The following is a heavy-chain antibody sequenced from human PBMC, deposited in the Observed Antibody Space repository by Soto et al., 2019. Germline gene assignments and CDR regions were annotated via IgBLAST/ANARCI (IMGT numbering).Heavy chain of an antibody. D-gene: IGHD4-17*01. J-gene: IGHJ4*02. V-gene: IGHV4-59*01. CDR3: ARWYGDYGLDY. CDR2: IYYSGST. CDR1: GGSISSYY. Sequence: SETLSLTCTVSGGSISSYYWSWIRQPPGKGLEWIGYIYYSGSTNYNPSLKSRVAISVDTSKNQFSLKLSSVTAADTAVYYCARWYGDYGLDYWGQGTLVTVS.